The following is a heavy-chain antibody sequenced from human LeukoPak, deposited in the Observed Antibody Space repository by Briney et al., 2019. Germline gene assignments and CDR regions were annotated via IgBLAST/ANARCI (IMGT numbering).Heavy chain of an antibody. CDR1: AFTFSSYW. V-gene: IGHV3-74*01. CDR2: INTDGSST. Sequence: PGGSLRLSCAAPAFTFSSYWMHWVRQAPGKGLVWVSRINTDGSSTSYADSVKGRFTISRDNAKNTLYLQMNSLRAEDTAVYYCTRDPRSGYYYDDNWFDPWGQGTLVTVSS. CDR3: TRDPRSGYYYDDNWFDP. J-gene: IGHJ5*02. D-gene: IGHD3-22*01.